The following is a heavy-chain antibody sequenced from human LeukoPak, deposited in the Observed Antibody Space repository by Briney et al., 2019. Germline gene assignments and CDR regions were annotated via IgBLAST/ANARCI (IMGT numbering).Heavy chain of an antibody. Sequence: SETLSLTCIVSGGSISGYYWVWIRQPPGKGLEWIGYIYYSGNTYYNPSLKSRVTISVDTSKNQFSLKLSSVTAADTAVYYCAGFGVAGPDYWGQGTLVTVSS. CDR1: GGSISGYY. V-gene: IGHV4-59*08. J-gene: IGHJ4*02. CDR2: IYYSGNT. D-gene: IGHD6-19*01. CDR3: AGFGVAGPDY.